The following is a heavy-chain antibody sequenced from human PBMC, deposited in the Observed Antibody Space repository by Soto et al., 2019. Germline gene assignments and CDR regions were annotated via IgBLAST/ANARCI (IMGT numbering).Heavy chain of an antibody. J-gene: IGHJ6*01. Sequence: PAESVNISCKASGYIFTLYWIVWVRQMPGKGLEWMGLPHPGDSDTIYSPSFQRQVTISADKSISTASLQWSRLKASDTAVYYCARQPPTPGYYSFSYGMDVWGQGTTVTVSS. CDR1: GYIFTLYW. V-gene: IGHV5-51*01. D-gene: IGHD4-17*01. CDR2: PHPGDSDT. CDR3: ARQPPTPGYYSFSYGMDV.